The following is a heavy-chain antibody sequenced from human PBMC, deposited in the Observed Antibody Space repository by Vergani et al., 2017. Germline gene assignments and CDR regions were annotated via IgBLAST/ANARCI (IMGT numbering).Heavy chain of an antibody. V-gene: IGHV3-23*01. CDR1: GFTFIMHA. D-gene: IGHD6-19*01. Sequence: EVQLLESGGDLVQPGGSLRLSCAASGFTFIMHAMSWVRQAPGKGLEWVSTLSASDRRTNYADSVKGRFTISRDNSKNTLFFHMNSLRPEDTAVYYCAKVGRSEVAGTFGAFDIWGQGTMVTVSS. CDR3: AKVGRSEVAGTFGAFDI. J-gene: IGHJ3*02. CDR2: LSASDRRT.